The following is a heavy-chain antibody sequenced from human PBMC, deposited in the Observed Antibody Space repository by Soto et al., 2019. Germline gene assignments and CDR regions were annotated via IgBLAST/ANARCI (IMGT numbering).Heavy chain of an antibody. J-gene: IGHJ6*02. Sequence: QVQLQESGSGLVKPSQSLSLTCTVSGVSLNTADTWWSWIRQSPGKGLEFIGYYHSGGSTYYDASVRGRVIISADTSNSQFSLKLSSVTVADTAVYGCVRSRQMESGNDYGLDVWGQGTTVTVS. D-gene: IGHD1-1*01. CDR3: VRSRQMESGNDYGLDV. V-gene: IGHV4-30-4*01. CDR1: GVSLNTADTW. CDR2: YHSGGST.